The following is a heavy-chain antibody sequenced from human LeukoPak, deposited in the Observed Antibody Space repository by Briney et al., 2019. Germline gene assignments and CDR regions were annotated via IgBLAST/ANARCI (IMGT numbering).Heavy chain of an antibody. CDR2: INHSGST. Sequence: SETLSLTCAVYGGSFSGYYWSWIRQPPGKGLEWIGEINHSGSTNYNPSLKSRVTISIDTSKNQFSLKLSSVTAADTAVYYCARGSQSLGYCSGGSCRAKIFDYWGQGTLVTVSS. CDR3: ARGSQSLGYCSGGSCRAKIFDY. V-gene: IGHV4-34*01. J-gene: IGHJ4*02. CDR1: GGSFSGYY. D-gene: IGHD2-15*01.